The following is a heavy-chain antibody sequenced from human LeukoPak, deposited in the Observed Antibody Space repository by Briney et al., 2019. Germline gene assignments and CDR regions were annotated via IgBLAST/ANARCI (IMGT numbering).Heavy chain of an antibody. V-gene: IGHV1-2*02. Sequence: VASVKVSCKASGYTFTGYYMHWVRQAPGQGLEWMGWINPNSGGTNYAQKFQGRVTMTRDTSISTAYMELSRLRSDDTAVYYCARDDGSSPYYFDYWGQGTLVTVSS. CDR1: GYTFTGYY. J-gene: IGHJ4*02. D-gene: IGHD6-6*01. CDR2: INPNSGGT. CDR3: ARDDGSSPYYFDY.